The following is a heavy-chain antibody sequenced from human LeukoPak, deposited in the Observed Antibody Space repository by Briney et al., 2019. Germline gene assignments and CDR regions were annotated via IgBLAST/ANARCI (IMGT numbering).Heavy chain of an antibody. CDR2: IYLKIDGT. CDR1: AYTFTDYY. D-gene: IGHD6-19*01. J-gene: IGHJ4*02. V-gene: IGHV1-2*02. Sequence: ASVTVSFMASAYTFTDYYMHWVRQAPGQGLEGMGWIYLKIDGTNYAQKFPGRVTMTRDTSINTAYMELSRLRSDDTAVYYCARPGTGMADLDSWGQGTLVTVSS. CDR3: ARPGTGMADLDS.